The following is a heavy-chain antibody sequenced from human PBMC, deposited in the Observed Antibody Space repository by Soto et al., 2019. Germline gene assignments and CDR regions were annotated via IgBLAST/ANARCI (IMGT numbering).Heavy chain of an antibody. Sequence: EVQLLESGGGLVQPGGSLRRSCAASGFIFKNYAMSWVRQAPGKGLERISALTGSGTVIYYAVSVKGRFTISRDNSNNILSLHTNNVKAVHSALYLSAKNALGTYWSGEVELGGPGSLVSVSP. J-gene: IGHJ4*02. CDR2: LTGSGTVI. V-gene: IGHV3-23*01. CDR3: AKNALGTYWSGEVEL. D-gene: IGHD3-3*01. CDR1: GFIFKNYA.